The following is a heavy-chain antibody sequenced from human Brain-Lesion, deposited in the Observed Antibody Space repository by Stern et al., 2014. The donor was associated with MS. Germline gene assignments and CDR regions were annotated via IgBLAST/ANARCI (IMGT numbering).Heavy chain of an antibody. CDR1: GGSISSGGYY. Sequence: VQLVESGPGLVKPSQTLSLSCTVSGGSISSGGYYWSWIRQPAGKGLEWIGRIFNSGSTSHHPSLKGRVTISIDTSKNQFSLRLNSMTAADTAVYYCARGRVVPGFQYYATDVWGQGTTVIVSS. D-gene: IGHD2-2*01. J-gene: IGHJ6*02. V-gene: IGHV4-61*02. CDR3: ARGRVVPGFQYYATDV. CDR2: IFNSGST.